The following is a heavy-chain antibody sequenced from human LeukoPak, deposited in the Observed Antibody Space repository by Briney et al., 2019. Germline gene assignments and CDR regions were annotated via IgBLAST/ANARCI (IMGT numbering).Heavy chain of an antibody. CDR2: ISPDRGDT. Sequence: GASVKVSCKASGYTFNNYGISWVRQAPGQGLEWMGWISPDRGDTEYAQKIQDRVTMTTDTSTRTAYMEVRSLRSDDTAVYYCARQVLIAGGRYGMDVWGQGTTVTVSS. CDR3: ARQVLIAGGRYGMDV. V-gene: IGHV1-18*01. CDR1: GYTFNNYG. D-gene: IGHD2-15*01. J-gene: IGHJ6*02.